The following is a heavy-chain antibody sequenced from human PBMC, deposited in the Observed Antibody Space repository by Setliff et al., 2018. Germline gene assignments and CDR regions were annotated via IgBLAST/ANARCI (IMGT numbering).Heavy chain of an antibody. CDR1: GYSFSNFW. J-gene: IGHJ4*02. CDR2: IYPGDSHT. Sequence: GESLKISCQGSGYSFSNFWIGWVRQMPGKGLEWMGIIYPGDSHTRYSPSFQGQVTMSADTSKNQFSLKVSSVTAADTAVYYCARSFSRREKFLLDYWGQGALVTVSS. V-gene: IGHV5-51*01. CDR3: ARSFSRREKFLLDY.